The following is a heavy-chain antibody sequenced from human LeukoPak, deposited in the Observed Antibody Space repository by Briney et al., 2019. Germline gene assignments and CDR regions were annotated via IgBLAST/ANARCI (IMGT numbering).Heavy chain of an antibody. J-gene: IGHJ4*02. CDR1: GFRFSISW. D-gene: IGHD2-15*01. CDR2: IKEDGSDK. Sequence: GGSLRLSCAASGFRFSISWMTWVRQAPGKGLEWVASIKEDGSDKYYVDSVKGRFTISRDNAKNSLYLQMNSLRAEDTAVYYCARDQRASPAASDSWCQGTLVTVSS. V-gene: IGHV3-7*01. CDR3: ARDQRASPAASDS.